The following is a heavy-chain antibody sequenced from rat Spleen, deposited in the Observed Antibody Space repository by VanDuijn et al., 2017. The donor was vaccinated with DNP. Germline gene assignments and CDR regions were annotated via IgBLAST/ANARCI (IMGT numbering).Heavy chain of an antibody. CDR3: ARDPSNAMDA. CDR1: GFTFNNYW. CDR2: ITSNGVGT. J-gene: IGHJ4*01. Sequence: EVQLVESGGDLVQPGRSLNLSCVASGFTFNNYWMTWVRQVPGKGLEWVASITSNGVGTYYLDSVKGRFTISRDNAKNTLYLQMNSLRSEDTATYSCARDPSNAMDAWGQGTSVTVSS. D-gene: IGHD3-1*01. V-gene: IGHV5-31*01.